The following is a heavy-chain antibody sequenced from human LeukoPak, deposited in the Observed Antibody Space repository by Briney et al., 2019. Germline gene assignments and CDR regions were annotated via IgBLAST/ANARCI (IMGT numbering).Heavy chain of an antibody. CDR2: IGTAGDT. CDR1: GFTFSSYD. J-gene: IGHJ4*02. D-gene: IGHD6-19*01. Sequence: GGSLRLSCAASGFTFSSYDMHWVRQATGKGLEWVSAIGTAGDTYYPGSVKGRFTISRENAKNSLYLQMNSLRAGDTAVYYCARAGSGWSGFDYWGQGTLVTVSS. V-gene: IGHV3-13*01. CDR3: ARAGSGWSGFDY.